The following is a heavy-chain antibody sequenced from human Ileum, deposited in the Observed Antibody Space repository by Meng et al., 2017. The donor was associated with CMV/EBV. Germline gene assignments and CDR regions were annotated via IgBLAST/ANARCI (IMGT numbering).Heavy chain of an antibody. J-gene: IGHJ6*02. CDR3: ARCLYWGGMDV. CDR2: ISSSSSYI. D-gene: IGHD7-27*01. Sequence: GGSLRLSCAASGFTFNSAWMTWVRQAPGKGLEWVSSISSSSSYIYYADSVKGRFTISRDNAKNSLYLQMNSLRAEDTAVYYCARCLYWGGMDVWGQGTTVTVSS. CDR1: GFTFNSAW. V-gene: IGHV3-21*01.